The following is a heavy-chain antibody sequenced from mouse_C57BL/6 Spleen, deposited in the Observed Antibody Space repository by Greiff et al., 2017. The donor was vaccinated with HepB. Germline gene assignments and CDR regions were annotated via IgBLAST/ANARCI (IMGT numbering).Heavy chain of an antibody. CDR3: ARDRLGGGDY. J-gene: IGHJ2*01. CDR1: GFTFSSYA. Sequence: DVQLVESGGGLVKPGGSLKLSCAASGFTFSSYAMSWVRQTPEKRLEWVATISDGGSYTYYPDNVKGRFTISRDNAKNNLYLQMSHLKSEDTAMYYCARDRLGGGDYWGQGTTLTVSS. CDR2: ISDGGSYT. D-gene: IGHD4-1*01. V-gene: IGHV5-4*01.